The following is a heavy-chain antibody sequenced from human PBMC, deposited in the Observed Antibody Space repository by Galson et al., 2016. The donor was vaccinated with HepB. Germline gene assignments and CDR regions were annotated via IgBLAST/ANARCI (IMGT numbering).Heavy chain of an antibody. Sequence: SVKVSCKASGYTFTSYGLNWVRQAPGQGLEWMGYISGYNGITNYAPRFQGRVTMTTDTSTRTAYMELRSLRSDDTAVYYCARDPTPIGTTNKSFFFDYWGQGTLVTVSS. CDR1: GYTFTSYG. V-gene: IGHV1-18*01. J-gene: IGHJ4*02. D-gene: IGHD1-1*01. CDR3: ARDPTPIGTTNKSFFFDY. CDR2: ISGYNGIT.